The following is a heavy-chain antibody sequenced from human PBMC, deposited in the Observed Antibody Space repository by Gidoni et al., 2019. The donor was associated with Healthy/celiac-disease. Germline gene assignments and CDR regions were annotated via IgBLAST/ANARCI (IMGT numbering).Heavy chain of an antibody. J-gene: IGHJ6*02. Sequence: QVQLVQSGAEVKKPGASVKVSCKASGYTFTSYYMHWVRQAPGQGLEWMGIINPSGGSTSYAQKFQGRVTMTRDTSTSTVYMELSSLRSEDTAVYYCARDRLLLDTAFGYYYYYGMDVWGQGTTVTVSS. CDR3: ARDRLLLDTAFGYYYYYGMDV. V-gene: IGHV1-46*01. D-gene: IGHD5-18*01. CDR1: GYTFTSYY. CDR2: INPSGGST.